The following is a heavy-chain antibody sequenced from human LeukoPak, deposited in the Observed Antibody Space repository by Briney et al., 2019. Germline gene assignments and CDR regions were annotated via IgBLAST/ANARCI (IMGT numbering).Heavy chain of an antibody. CDR3: ARDRHCSGGSCYYPVDY. V-gene: IGHV3-20*04. CDR2: INWNGGNT. CDR1: GFTFDDYG. J-gene: IGHJ4*02. Sequence: GGSLRLSCAASGFTFDDYGMSWVRQAPGKGLERVSGINWNGGNTGYADSVKGRLTISRDNAKNSLYLQMNSLRAEDTAVYYCARDRHCSGGSCYYPVDYWGQGTLVTVSS. D-gene: IGHD2-15*01.